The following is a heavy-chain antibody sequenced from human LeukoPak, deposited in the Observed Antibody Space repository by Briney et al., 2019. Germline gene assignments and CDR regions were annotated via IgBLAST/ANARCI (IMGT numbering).Heavy chain of an antibody. CDR3: ARDFPSGGLAV. Sequence: GGSLRLSCAASGFTFSSYGMHWVRQAPGQGLEWVAVIWYDGSNKYYADSVKGRFTISRDNSKNTLYLQMNSLRAEDTAVYYCARDFPSGGLAVWGQGSRLTVSS. D-gene: IGHD3-3*01. CDR1: GFTFSSYG. V-gene: IGHV3-33*01. CDR2: IWYDGSNK. J-gene: IGHJ6*01.